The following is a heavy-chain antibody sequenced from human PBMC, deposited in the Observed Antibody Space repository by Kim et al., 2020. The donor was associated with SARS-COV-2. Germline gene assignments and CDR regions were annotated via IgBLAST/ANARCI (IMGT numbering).Heavy chain of an antibody. CDR1: GFTFSSYA. V-gene: IGHV3-23*01. J-gene: IGHJ4*02. CDR3: AKDASRGYYGSGSYYST. D-gene: IGHD3-10*01. CDR2: ISGSGGST. Sequence: GGSLRLSCAASGFTFSSYAMSWVRQAPGKGLEWVSAISGSGGSTYYADSVKGRFTISRDNSKNTLYLQMNSLRAEDTAVYYCAKDASRGYYGSGSYYSTWGQGTLVTVSS.